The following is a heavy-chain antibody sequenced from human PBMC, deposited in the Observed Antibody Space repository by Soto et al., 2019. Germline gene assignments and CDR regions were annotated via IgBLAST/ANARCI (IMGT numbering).Heavy chain of an antibody. CDR3: AILPEVTAMVPFDY. J-gene: IGHJ4*02. CDR2: IIPIFGTA. Sequence: QVQLVQSGAEVKKPGSSVKVSCKASGGTFSSYAISWVRQAPGQGLEWMRGIIPIFGTANYAQKFQGRVTITADESTSTAYMELSSLRSEDTAVYYWAILPEVTAMVPFDYWGQGTLVTVSS. CDR1: GGTFSSYA. D-gene: IGHD5-18*01. V-gene: IGHV1-69*12.